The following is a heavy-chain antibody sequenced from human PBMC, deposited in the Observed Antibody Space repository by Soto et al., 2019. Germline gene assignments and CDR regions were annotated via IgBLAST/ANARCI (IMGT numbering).Heavy chain of an antibody. CDR3: ARSRVFKGSGSSRTINWFDP. V-gene: IGHV4-34*01. D-gene: IGHD3-10*01. J-gene: IGHJ5*02. CDR2: INHSGST. Sequence: SETLSLTCAVYGGSFSGYYWSWIRQPPGKGLEWIGEINHSGSTNYNPSLKSRVTISVDTSKNQFSLKLSSVTAADTAVYYCARSRVFKGSGSSRTINWFDPWGQGTLVTVSS. CDR1: GGSFSGYY.